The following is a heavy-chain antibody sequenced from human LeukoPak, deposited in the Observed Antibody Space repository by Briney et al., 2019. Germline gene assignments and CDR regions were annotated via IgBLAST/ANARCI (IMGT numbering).Heavy chain of an antibody. J-gene: IGHJ4*02. Sequence: ASVKVSCKVSGYTLTELSMHWVRQAPGKGLEWMGGFDPEDGETIYAQKFQGRVTMTEDTSTDTAYMELSSLRSEDTAVYYCATSTPIVGATPNLDYRGQGTLVTVSS. V-gene: IGHV1-24*01. CDR1: GYTLTELS. CDR3: ATSTPIVGATPNLDY. D-gene: IGHD1-26*01. CDR2: FDPEDGET.